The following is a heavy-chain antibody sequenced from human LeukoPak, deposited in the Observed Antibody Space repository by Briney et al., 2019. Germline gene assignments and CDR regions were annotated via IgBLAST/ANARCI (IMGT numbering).Heavy chain of an antibody. Sequence: GGSLRLSCAASGFTFSSYAMHWVRQAPGKGLEWVAVIPYDGSNKYYADSVKGRFTISRDNSKNTLYLQMNSLRAEDTAVYYCAKQLGYCSDGSCYFPYWGQGTLVTVSS. V-gene: IGHV3-30-3*02. CDR1: GFTFSSYA. J-gene: IGHJ4*02. CDR2: IPYDGSNK. D-gene: IGHD2-15*01. CDR3: AKQLGYCSDGSCYFPY.